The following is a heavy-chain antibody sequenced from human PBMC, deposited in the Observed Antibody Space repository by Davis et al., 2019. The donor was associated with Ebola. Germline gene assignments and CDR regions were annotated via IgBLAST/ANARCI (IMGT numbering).Heavy chain of an antibody. J-gene: IGHJ6*04. D-gene: IGHD6-19*01. CDR2: ISSISSYI. CDR3: ARDFVAWIAVAGTGYYYGMDV. CDR1: GFTFSSYS. V-gene: IGHV3-21*01. Sequence: PGGSLRLSCAASGFTFSSYSMNWVRQAPGKVLEWFSSISSISSYIYYADSVKGRFTISRDNAKNSLYLQMNSLRAEDTAVYYCARDFVAWIAVAGTGYYYGMDVWGKGTTVTVSS.